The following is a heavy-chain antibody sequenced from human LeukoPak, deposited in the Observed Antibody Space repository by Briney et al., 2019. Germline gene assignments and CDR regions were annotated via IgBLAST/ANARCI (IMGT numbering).Heavy chain of an antibody. CDR3: AELGITMIGGV. D-gene: IGHD3-10*02. CDR2: ISGSGGST. CDR1: GFTFSSYA. J-gene: IGHJ6*04. Sequence: GGSLRLSCAASGFTFSSYAMTWVRQAPGKGLEWVSAISGSGGSTYYADSVRGRFTISRDNSKSTLSRQMNSLRAEDTAVCYCAELGITMIGGVWGKGTTVTISS. V-gene: IGHV3-23*01.